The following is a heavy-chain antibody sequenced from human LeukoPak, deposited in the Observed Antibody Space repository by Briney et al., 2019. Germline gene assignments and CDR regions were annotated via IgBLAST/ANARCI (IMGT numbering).Heavy chain of an antibody. J-gene: IGHJ4*02. CDR2: IYPRDGST. V-gene: IGHV1-46*01. Sequence: ASVKVSCKASGYTFTSNYIHWVRQAPGQGLQWMGMIYPRDGSTSYAQKFQGRVTVTRDTSTSTVHMELSGLRSEDTAVYYCARDQEGFDYWGQGTLVTVSS. CDR1: GYTFTSNY. CDR3: ARDQEGFDY.